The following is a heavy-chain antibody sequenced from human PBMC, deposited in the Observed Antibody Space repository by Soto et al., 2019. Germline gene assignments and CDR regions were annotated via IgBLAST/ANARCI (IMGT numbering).Heavy chain of an antibody. CDR1: GGSFSGYY. Sequence: SETLSLTCAVYGGSFSGYYWSWIRQPPGRGLEWIGEFNHIGSTNYNPSLKSGVTIPVDTSKNQFSLKLGSVTAADTAVYYCARGRGVLRFLEWSTYGTDVWGQGTTVTVSS. V-gene: IGHV4-34*01. J-gene: IGHJ6*02. CDR3: ARGRGVLRFLEWSTYGTDV. CDR2: FNHIGST. D-gene: IGHD3-3*01.